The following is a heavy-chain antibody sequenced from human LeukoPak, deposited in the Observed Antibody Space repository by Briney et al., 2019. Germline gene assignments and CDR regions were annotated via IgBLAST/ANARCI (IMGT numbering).Heavy chain of an antibody. J-gene: IGHJ4*02. CDR2: ARNKANSYTT. D-gene: IGHD3-22*01. CDR3: ARANVYYGDGYYPVVGYYFDY. CDR1: GFTFSDHY. Sequence: AGGSLRLSCAASGFTFSDHYMDWVRQAPGKGLEWVGRARNKANSYTTEYAASVKGRFTISRDDSKNPLYLQMNSLKTEDTAVYYCARANVYYGDGYYPVVGYYFDYWGQGTLVTVSS. V-gene: IGHV3-72*01.